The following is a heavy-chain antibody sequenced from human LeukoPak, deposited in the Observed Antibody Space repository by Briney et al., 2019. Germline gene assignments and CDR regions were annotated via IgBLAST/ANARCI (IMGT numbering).Heavy chain of an antibody. CDR2: ISSSSSTI. J-gene: IGHJ3*02. CDR3: ARTAIYYDSSPDAFDI. V-gene: IGHV3-48*01. CDR1: GFTFSSYS. Sequence: GGSLRLSCAASGFTFSSYSMNWVRQAPGKGLEWVSYISSSSSTIYYADSVKGRFTISRDNAKNSLYLQMNSLRAEDTAVYYCARTAIYYDSSPDAFDIWGQGTMVTVSS. D-gene: IGHD3-22*01.